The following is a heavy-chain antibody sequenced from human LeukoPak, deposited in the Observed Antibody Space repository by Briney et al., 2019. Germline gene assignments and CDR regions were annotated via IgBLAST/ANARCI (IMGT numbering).Heavy chain of an antibody. Sequence: SETLSLTCAVYGGSFSGYYWSSIRQPPGKGLEWIGEINHSGSTNYNPSLKSRVTISVDTSKNQFSLKLSSVTAADTAVYYCAVDYDYVWGSYRSLDYWGQGTLVTVSS. D-gene: IGHD3-16*02. CDR2: INHSGST. V-gene: IGHV4-34*01. J-gene: IGHJ4*02. CDR3: AVDYDYVWGSYRSLDY. CDR1: GGSFSGYY.